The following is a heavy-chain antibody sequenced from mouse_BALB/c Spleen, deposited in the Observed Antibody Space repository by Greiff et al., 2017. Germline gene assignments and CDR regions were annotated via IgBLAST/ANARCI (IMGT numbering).Heavy chain of an antibody. V-gene: IGHV6-6*02. CDR1: GFTFSNYW. CDR3: TRTGGNYVVFAY. J-gene: IGHJ3*01. D-gene: IGHD2-1*01. CDR2: IRLKSNNYAT. Sequence: EVKLVESGGGLVQPGGSMKLSCVASGFTFSNYWMNWVRQSPEKGLEWVAEIRLKSNNYATHYAESVKGRFTISRDDSKSSVYLQMNNLRAEDTGIYYCTRTGGNYVVFAYWGQGTLVTVSA.